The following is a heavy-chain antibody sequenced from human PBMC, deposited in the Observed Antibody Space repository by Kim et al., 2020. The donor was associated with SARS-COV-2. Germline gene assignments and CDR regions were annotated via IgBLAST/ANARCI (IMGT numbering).Heavy chain of an antibody. CDR3: ARESAYGGNSNAFDI. J-gene: IGHJ3*02. V-gene: IGHV1-18*04. D-gene: IGHD4-17*01. CDR1: GYTFTSYG. Sequence: ASVKVSCKASGYTFTSYGISWVRQAPGQGLEWMGWISAYNGNTNYAQKLQGRVTMTTDTSTSTAYMELRSLRSDDTAVYYCARESAYGGNSNAFDIWGQGTMVTVSS. CDR2: ISAYNGNT.